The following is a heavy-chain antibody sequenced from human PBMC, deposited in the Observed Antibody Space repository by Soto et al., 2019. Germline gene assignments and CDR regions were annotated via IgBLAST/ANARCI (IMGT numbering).Heavy chain of an antibody. J-gene: IGHJ4*02. Sequence: LQLQESGSGLVKPSQTPSLTCAVSGGSISSGGYSWSWIRQPPGKGLVWIGYIYHSGSTYYNPSLMSRVTITVDRSKNQFSLKLSSVTAADTAVSYCASSHAGAHITAAVHWGQGTLVTVSS. CDR2: IYHSGST. CDR3: ASSHAGAHITAAVH. CDR1: GGSISSGGYS. V-gene: IGHV4-30-2*01. D-gene: IGHD6-13*01.